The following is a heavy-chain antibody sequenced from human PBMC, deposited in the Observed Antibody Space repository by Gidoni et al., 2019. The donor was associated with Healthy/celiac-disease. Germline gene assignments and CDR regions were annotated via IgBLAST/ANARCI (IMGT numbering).Heavy chain of an antibody. CDR2: IWYDGSNK. D-gene: IGHD3-10*01. Sequence: QVQLVESGGGVVKPGRSLRLSCAASGFTFSSYGMHWVRQAPGKGLEWVAVIWYDGSNKYYADSVKGRFTISRDNSKNTLYLQMNSLRAEDTAVYYCARDGSYYGSGKEDYWGQGTLVTVSS. J-gene: IGHJ4*02. CDR3: ARDGSYYGSGKEDY. V-gene: IGHV3-33*01. CDR1: GFTFSSYG.